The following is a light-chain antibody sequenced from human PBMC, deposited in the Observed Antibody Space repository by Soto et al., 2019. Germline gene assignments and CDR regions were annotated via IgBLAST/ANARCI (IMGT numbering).Light chain of an antibody. CDR2: GAS. CDR1: QSISSW. Sequence: DIQMTQSPSTLSASVGDRVTITCRASQSISSWLAWYQQKPGKASKLLIYGASSLGSGVPSRFSGSGSGTEFTLTISSLQPDDFATYYCQQYTTYSTFGQGTKLEI. CDR3: QQYTTYST. V-gene: IGKV1-5*01. J-gene: IGKJ2*01.